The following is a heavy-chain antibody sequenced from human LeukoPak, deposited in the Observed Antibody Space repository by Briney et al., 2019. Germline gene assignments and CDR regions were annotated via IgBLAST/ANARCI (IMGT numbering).Heavy chain of an antibody. CDR1: GGSFSGYY. CDR2: INHSGST. Sequence: PSETLSLTCAVYGGSFSGYYWSWIRQPPGKGLEWIGEINHSGSTNYNPSLKSRVTISVDTSKNQFSLKLSSVTAADTAVYYCARGDYYDSSGYRLDYWGQGTLVTVSS. CDR3: ARGDYYDSSGYRLDY. J-gene: IGHJ4*02. V-gene: IGHV4-34*01. D-gene: IGHD3-22*01.